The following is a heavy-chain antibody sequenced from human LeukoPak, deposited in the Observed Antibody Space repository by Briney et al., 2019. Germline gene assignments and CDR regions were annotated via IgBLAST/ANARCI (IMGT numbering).Heavy chain of an antibody. Sequence: NPSETLSLTCSVSGGSVSSGTDYWSWIRQPPGKGLEWIGYISYSGSTYYNPSLKSRVTISVDTSKNQFSQKLSSVTAADTAVYYCARSARGYFLDVWGQGTTVTVSS. CDR3: ARSARGYFLDV. V-gene: IGHV4-61*01. CDR2: ISYSGST. J-gene: IGHJ6*02. D-gene: IGHD5-18*01. CDR1: GGSVSSGTDY.